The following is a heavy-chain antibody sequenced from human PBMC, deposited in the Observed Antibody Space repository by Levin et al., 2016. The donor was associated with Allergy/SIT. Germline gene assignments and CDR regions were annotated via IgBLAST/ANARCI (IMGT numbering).Heavy chain of an antibody. V-gene: IGHV1-3*02. Sequence: WVRQAPGQRLEWMGWSNAGNGNTKYSQEFQGRVTITRDTSASTAYMELSSLRSEDMAVYYCARASFRYDPMDSSWYPIDYWGQGTLVTVSS. D-gene: IGHD6-13*01. CDR2: SNAGNGNT. J-gene: IGHJ4*02. CDR3: ARASFRYDPMDSSWYPIDY.